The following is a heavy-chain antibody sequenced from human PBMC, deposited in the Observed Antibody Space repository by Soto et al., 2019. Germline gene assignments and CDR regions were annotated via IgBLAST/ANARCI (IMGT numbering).Heavy chain of an antibody. CDR2: IYHSGST. V-gene: IGHV4-30-2*01. CDR1: GGSISSGGYS. J-gene: IGHJ5*02. D-gene: IGHD2-15*01. CDR3: ATAAESPLEVVVDWFDP. Sequence: SETLSLTCAVSGGSISSGGYSWSWIGQPPGKGLEWFGYIYHSGSTSYNPSLKSRVTISVDRSTNQFSLKLSSGTAADTAVYYCATAAESPLEVVVDWFDPWGQGTLVTVSS.